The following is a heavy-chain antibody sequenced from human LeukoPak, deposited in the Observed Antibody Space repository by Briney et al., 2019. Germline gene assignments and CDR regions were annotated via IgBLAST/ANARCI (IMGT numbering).Heavy chain of an antibody. CDR2: INHSGST. D-gene: IGHD6-13*01. CDR1: GGSFSGYY. CDR3: ARAAIAAAGTGDYYYYGMDV. J-gene: IGHJ6*02. V-gene: IGHV4-34*01. Sequence: PSETLSLTCAVYGGSFSGYYWSWIRQPPGKGLEWIGEINHSGSTNYNPSLKSRVTISVDTSKNQFSLKLSSVTAADTAVYYCARAAIAAAGTGDYYYYGMDVWGQGTTVTVSS.